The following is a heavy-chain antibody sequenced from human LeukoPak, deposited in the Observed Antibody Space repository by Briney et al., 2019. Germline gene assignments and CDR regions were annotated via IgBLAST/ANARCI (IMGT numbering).Heavy chain of an antibody. V-gene: IGHV3-23*01. CDR1: GFTFSNYA. CDR2: IYGSGTTT. J-gene: IGHJ5*02. Sequence: GGSLRLSCAASGFTFSNYALNWVRQAPGKGLEWVSVIYGSGTTTYYADSVRGRFTISRDSSKSTMYLQMNSLRVEDTAVYYCAKRLTASSTWTFLDPWGQGTLVTVSS. D-gene: IGHD1-1*01. CDR3: AKRLTASSTWTFLDP.